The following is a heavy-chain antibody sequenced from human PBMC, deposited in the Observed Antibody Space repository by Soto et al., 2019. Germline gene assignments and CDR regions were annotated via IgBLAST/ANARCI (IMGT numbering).Heavy chain of an antibody. Sequence: QVQLQESGPGLVRPSETLSLTCTVSGGSISSYYWSWIRQPPGKGLEWIGYIYYSGSTNYSPSLKRRIIISLGTSKNQFSLKVSSVTAADTAVYYCARGEAGYNYGLTPYYGMDVWGPGNTVTVSS. V-gene: IGHV4-59*12. CDR2: IYYSGST. J-gene: IGHJ6*02. CDR3: ARGEAGYNYGLTPYYGMDV. CDR1: GGSISSYY. D-gene: IGHD5-18*01.